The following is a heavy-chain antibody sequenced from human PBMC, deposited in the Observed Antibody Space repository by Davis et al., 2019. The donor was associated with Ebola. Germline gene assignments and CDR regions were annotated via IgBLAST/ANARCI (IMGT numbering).Heavy chain of an antibody. CDR2: ISSSSSYI. D-gene: IGHD6-13*01. CDR1: GFTFSSYS. V-gene: IGHV3-21*01. CDR3: ARLSSSSGFDI. J-gene: IGHJ3*02. Sequence: GESLKISCAASGFTFSSYSMNWVRQAPGKGLEWVSSISSSSSYIYYADSVKGRFTISRDNAKNSLYLQMNSLRAEDTAVYYCARLSSSSGFDIWGQGTMVTVSS.